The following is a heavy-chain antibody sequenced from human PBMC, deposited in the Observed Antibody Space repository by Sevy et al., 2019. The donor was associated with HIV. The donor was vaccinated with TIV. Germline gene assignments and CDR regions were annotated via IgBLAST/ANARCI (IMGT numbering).Heavy chain of an antibody. CDR2: ITKDGSER. CDR3: ARDCSSSTCLWGLDV. J-gene: IGHJ6*02. CDR1: RFTFSSYW. V-gene: IGHV3-7*03. D-gene: IGHD2-2*01. Sequence: GGSLRLSCGGSRFTFSSYWMSWVRQAPGKGLEWVANITKDGSERYYVDSVKGRFTISRDNAKKSLYLQMNSLRTEDTAVYYCARDCSSSTCLWGLDVWGQGTTVTVSS.